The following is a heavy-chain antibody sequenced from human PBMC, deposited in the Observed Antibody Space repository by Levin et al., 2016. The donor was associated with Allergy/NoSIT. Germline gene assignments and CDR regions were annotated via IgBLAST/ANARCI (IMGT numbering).Heavy chain of an antibody. Sequence: ASVKVSCKASGYTFTNFYMHWVRQAPGQGLEWMGVINPSGGGTRYAQKFQGRVTMTRDTSTYTFHMDLSSLRSEDTAVYYCARSINDHGDFWGQGTLVTVSS. J-gene: IGHJ4*02. CDR1: GYTFTNFY. V-gene: IGHV1-46*01. CDR2: INPSGGGT. CDR3: ARSINDHGDF. D-gene: IGHD1-14*01.